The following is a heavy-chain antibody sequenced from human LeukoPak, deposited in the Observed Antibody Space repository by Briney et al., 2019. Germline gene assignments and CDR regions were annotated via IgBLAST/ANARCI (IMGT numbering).Heavy chain of an antibody. D-gene: IGHD6-6*01. V-gene: IGHV1-69*13. Sequence: ASEKVSCKASGGTFSSYTISWVRQAPGQGLEWMGGIIPIFGTANYAQKFQGRVTITADESTSTAYMELSSLRSEDTAVYYCARGRYSSSTNSMGVWGQGTTVTVSS. CDR2: IIPIFGTA. J-gene: IGHJ6*02. CDR3: ARGRYSSSTNSMGV. CDR1: GGTFSSYT.